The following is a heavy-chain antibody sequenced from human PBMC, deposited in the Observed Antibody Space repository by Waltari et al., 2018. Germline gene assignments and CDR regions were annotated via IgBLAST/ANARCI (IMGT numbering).Heavy chain of an antibody. CDR3: ARGQKRRYSGYDCIDY. V-gene: IGHV3-53*01. CDR1: GFTVSSNY. J-gene: IGHJ4*02. Sequence: EVQLVESGGGLIQPGGSLRLSCAASGFTVSSNYMSWFRQAPGKGLECVSVIYSGGSTYYADSVKGRFTISRDNSKNTLYLQMNSLRAEDTAVYYCARGQKRRYSGYDCIDYWGQGTLVTVSS. CDR2: IYSGGST. D-gene: IGHD5-12*01.